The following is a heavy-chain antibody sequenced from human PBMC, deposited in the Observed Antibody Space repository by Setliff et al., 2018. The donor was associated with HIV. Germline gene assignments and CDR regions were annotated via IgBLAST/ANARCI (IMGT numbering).Heavy chain of an antibody. D-gene: IGHD4-17*01. CDR1: GYSISSGSY. V-gene: IGHV4-38-2*01. CDR3: ARVRQVSDYGDYDYYFDY. J-gene: IGHJ4*02. CDR2: IYHSGTT. Sequence: SETLSLTCAVSGYSISSGSYWAWIRQPPGKGLEWIGSIYHSGTTYYNPSLKSRVTIPVDTSKNQFSLKLSSVTAADTAVYYCARVRQVSDYGDYDYYFDYWGQGALVTVSS.